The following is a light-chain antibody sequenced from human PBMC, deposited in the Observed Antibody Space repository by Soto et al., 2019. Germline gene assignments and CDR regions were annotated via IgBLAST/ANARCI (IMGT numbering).Light chain of an antibody. CDR3: QQYSSSPPT. J-gene: IGKJ5*01. CDR2: GAS. CDR1: QSVSNSY. V-gene: IGKV3-20*01. Sequence: MMMTQSPATLSVSPGEGATLSCRASQSVSNSYLAWYQQKPGQAPRLLIYGASSRATGIPDSFSGSGSGTDFTLTISRLEPEDFAVYYCQQYSSSPPTFGQGTRLEIK.